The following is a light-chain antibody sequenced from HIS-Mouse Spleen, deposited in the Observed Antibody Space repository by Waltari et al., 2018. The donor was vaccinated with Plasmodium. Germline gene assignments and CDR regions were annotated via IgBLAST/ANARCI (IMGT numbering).Light chain of an antibody. CDR2: KDS. J-gene: IGLJ3*02. V-gene: IGLV3-25*03. CDR1: ALPKQY. CDR3: QSADSSGTPNWV. Sequence: SYELTQPPSESVSPGQTARITCSGDALPKQYAYWYQQKPGQAPVLVIYKDSERPSGIPERFSCSSSGTTVTLTISGVQAEDEADYYCQSADSSGTPNWVFGGGTKLTVL.